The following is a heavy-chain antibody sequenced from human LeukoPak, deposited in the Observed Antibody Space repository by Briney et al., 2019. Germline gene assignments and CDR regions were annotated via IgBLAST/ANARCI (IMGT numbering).Heavy chain of an antibody. CDR2: LYSGSDT. D-gene: IGHD3-3*02. CDR3: ARVGDHFHWYLDL. Sequence: GGSLTLSCAASGFRVSLNYMNWVRHAPGKGLEWVSILYSGSDTYYADSVKGRFTISRDSSKNMLFLHMNSLRAEDTAVYYCARVGDHFHWYLDLWGRGTLVTVSS. V-gene: IGHV3-53*01. CDR1: GFRVSLNY. J-gene: IGHJ2*01.